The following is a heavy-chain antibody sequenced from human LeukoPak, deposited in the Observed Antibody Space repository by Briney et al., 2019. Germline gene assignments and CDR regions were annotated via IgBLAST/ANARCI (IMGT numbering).Heavy chain of an antibody. CDR2: IWSDGTNR. CDR1: GFTFSNYG. D-gene: IGHD5-12*01. V-gene: IGHV3-30*02. CDR3: AKDIGGYPLLYAFDI. J-gene: IGHJ3*02. Sequence: GGSLRLSCAASGFTFSNYGMYWVRQAPGKGLEWVAVIWSDGTNRLHADSVKGRFTISRDNSKNTLYLQMNSLTPEDTAVYYCAKDIGGYPLLYAFDIWGQGTMVTVSS.